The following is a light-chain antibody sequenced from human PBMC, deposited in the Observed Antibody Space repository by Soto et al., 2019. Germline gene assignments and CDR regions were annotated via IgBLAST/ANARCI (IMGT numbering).Light chain of an antibody. V-gene: IGLV3-21*02. Sequence: SYELTQPPSVSVAPGQTVRVTCGGKNIGSKSVHWYQQKPGQAPVLVVYDDSDRPSRIPERFSGSNSGNTATLTISRVEAGYEADYHCQVRARTSNHYVFGSGSKVTAL. CDR1: NIGSKS. CDR2: DDS. CDR3: QVRARTSNHYV. J-gene: IGLJ1*01.